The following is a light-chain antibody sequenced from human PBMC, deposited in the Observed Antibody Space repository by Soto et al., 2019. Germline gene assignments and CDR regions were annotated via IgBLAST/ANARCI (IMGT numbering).Light chain of an antibody. CDR1: SSDVGSYNL. CDR3: CSYAGSSTYV. V-gene: IGLV2-23*02. J-gene: IGLJ1*01. Sequence: QSVLTQPASVSGSPGQSITISCTGTSSDVGSYNLVSWYQQHPGKAPKVMIYDVSKRPSGVPNRFSGSKSGYTASLTISGLQAEDEADYYCCSYAGSSTYVFGTGTKLTVL. CDR2: DVS.